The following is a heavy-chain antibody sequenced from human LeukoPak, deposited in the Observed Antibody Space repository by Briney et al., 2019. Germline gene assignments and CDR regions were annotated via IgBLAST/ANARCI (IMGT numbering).Heavy chain of an antibody. CDR2: IYHSGST. J-gene: IGHJ3*02. CDR3: AKSNGYGLIDI. Sequence: SETLSLTCAVSGGSISSSNWWSWIRQPPGKGLEWIGEIYHSGSTNYNPSLKSRVTISVDKSKTQFSLKLSSVTAADTAVYYCAKSNGYGLIDIWGQGTMVTVSS. V-gene: IGHV4-4*02. CDR1: GGSISSSNW. D-gene: IGHD3-22*01.